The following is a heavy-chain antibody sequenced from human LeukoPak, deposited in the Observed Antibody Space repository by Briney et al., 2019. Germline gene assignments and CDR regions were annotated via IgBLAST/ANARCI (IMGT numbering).Heavy chain of an antibody. J-gene: IGHJ4*02. V-gene: IGHV4-39*07. CDR3: ARREMALRATDY. CDR2: IYYSGST. Sequence: SETLSLTCTVSGGSISSSSYYWRWIRQPPGKGLESIESIYYSGSTYYNPSLKSRLTKTVGTSNNLFSLKLSSVPAADTALYFCARREMALRATDYWGQGTLVTVSS. D-gene: IGHD5-24*01. CDR1: GGSISSSSYY.